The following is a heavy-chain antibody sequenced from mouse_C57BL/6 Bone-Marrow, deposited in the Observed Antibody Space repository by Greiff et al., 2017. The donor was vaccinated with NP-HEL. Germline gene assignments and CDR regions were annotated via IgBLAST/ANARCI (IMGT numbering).Heavy chain of an antibody. D-gene: IGHD2-4*01. CDR1: GFTFSSYA. CDR2: ISDGGSYT. J-gene: IGHJ4*01. V-gene: IGHV5-4*01. CDR3: ARASLIKDAMDY. Sequence: DVQLVESGGGLVKPGGSLKLSCAASGFTFSSYAMSWVRQTPEKRLEWVATISDGGSYTYYPDNVKGRFTISRDNAKNNLYLQMSRLKSEDTAMYYCARASLIKDAMDYWGQGTSVTVSS.